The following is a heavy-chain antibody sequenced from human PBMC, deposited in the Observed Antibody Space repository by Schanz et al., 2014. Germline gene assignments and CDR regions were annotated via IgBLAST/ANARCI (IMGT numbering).Heavy chain of an antibody. J-gene: IGHJ4*02. V-gene: IGHV1-46*01. CDR3: AASSGWHPSTDY. D-gene: IGHD6-19*01. CDR2: INPSGGST. Sequence: QVQLVQSGAEVKKPGASVKVSCKASGYTFTSYYMHWVRQAPGQGLEWMGIINPSGGSTSYAQKFQGRVPMTRDTSTSTVYMELSSLRSEDTAVYYCAASSGWHPSTDYWGQGTLVTVSS. CDR1: GYTFTSYY.